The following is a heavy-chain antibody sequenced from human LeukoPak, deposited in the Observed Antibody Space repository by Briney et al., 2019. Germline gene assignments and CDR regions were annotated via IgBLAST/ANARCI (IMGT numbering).Heavy chain of an antibody. CDR2: IYTSGST. J-gene: IGHJ4*02. Sequence: SETLSLTCTVSGGSISSYYWSWIRQPAGKGLEWIGRIYTSGSTNYNPPLKSRVTISLDTSKNQFSLKLNSVTAADTAVYYCAGDYTLRSYRFDYWGQGTLVTVSS. D-gene: IGHD3-10*01. CDR1: GGSISSYY. CDR3: AGDYTLRSYRFDY. V-gene: IGHV4-4*07.